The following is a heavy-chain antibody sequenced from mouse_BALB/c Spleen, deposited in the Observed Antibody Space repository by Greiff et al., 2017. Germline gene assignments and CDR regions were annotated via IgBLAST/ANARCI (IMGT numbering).Heavy chain of an antibody. CDR3: ASYGNYGYAMDY. V-gene: IGHV5-17*02. Sequence: EVQRVESGGGLVQPGGSRKLSCAASGFTFSSFGMHWVRQAPEKGLEWVAYISSGSSTIYYADTVKGRITISRDNPKNTLFLQMTSLRSEDTAMYYCASYGNYGYAMDYWGQGTSVTVSS. CDR2: ISSGSSTI. D-gene: IGHD2-1*01. CDR1: GFTFSSFG. J-gene: IGHJ4*01.